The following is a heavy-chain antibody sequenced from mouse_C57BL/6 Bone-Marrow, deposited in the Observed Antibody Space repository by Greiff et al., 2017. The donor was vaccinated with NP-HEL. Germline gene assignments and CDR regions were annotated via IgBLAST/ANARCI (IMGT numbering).Heavy chain of an antibody. CDR3: AREGGITTVVDYYDY. V-gene: IGHV1-53*01. Sequence: QVQLQQPGTELVKPGASVKLSCKASGYTFTSYWMHWVKQRPGQGLEWIGNINPSNGGTNYNEKFKSKATLTVDKSSSTAYMQLSSRTSEDSAVYYCAREGGITTVVDYYDYWGQGTTLTVSS. CDR1: GYTFTSYW. CDR2: INPSNGGT. D-gene: IGHD1-1*01. J-gene: IGHJ2*01.